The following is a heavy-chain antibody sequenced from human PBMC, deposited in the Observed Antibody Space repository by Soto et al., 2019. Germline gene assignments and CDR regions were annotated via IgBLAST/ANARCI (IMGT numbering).Heavy chain of an antibody. CDR2: IVVGSGNT. Sequence: SVKVSRKASGFTFTCSSVQWGGQGRGQRPEWIGWIVVGSGNTNYAQKFQERVTITRDMSTSTAYMELSSLRSEDTAVYYCAADVLFGELFRLGDVFDIWGQGSMVTVSS. V-gene: IGHV1-58*01. J-gene: IGHJ3*02. CDR1: GFTFTCSS. D-gene: IGHD3-10*01. CDR3: AADVLFGELFRLGDVFDI.